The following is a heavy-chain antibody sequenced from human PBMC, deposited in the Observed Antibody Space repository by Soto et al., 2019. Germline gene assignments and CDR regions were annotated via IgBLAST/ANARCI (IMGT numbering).Heavy chain of an antibody. V-gene: IGHV3-30*18. CDR3: AKDQVIAVAGTFYYYYYYGMDV. J-gene: IGHJ6*02. CDR2: ISYDGSNK. CDR1: GFTFSSYG. D-gene: IGHD6-19*01. Sequence: HPLGSLRLSCAASGFTFSSYGMHWVRQAPGKGLEWVAVISYDGSNKYYADSVKGRFTISRDNSKNTLYLQMNSLRAEDTAVYYCAKDQVIAVAGTFYYYYYYGMDVWGQGTTVTVSS.